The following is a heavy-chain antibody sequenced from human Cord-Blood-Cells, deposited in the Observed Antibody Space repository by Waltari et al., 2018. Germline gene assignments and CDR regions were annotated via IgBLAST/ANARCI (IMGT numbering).Heavy chain of an antibody. J-gene: IGHJ6*02. CDR1: GFTFSGYA. Sequence: EVQLVESGGGLVQPGGSLRLSCAASGFTFSGYAMSWVRQAPGKGLEWVSAISGSGGSTYDADSVKGRFTISRDNSKNTLYLQMNSLRAEDTAVYYCAKDLGGRAISLRNGMDVWGQGTTVTVSS. CDR2: ISGSGGST. D-gene: IGHD3-9*01. V-gene: IGHV3-23*04. CDR3: AKDLGGRAISLRNGMDV.